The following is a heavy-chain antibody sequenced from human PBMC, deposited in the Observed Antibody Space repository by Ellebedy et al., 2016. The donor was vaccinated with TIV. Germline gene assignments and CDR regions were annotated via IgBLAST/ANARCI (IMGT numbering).Heavy chain of an antibody. J-gene: IGHJ4*02. CDR2: IYYSGST. CDR3: ARLYYDILTGYYFDY. CDR1: GGSISSSSYY. D-gene: IGHD3-9*01. V-gene: IGHV4-39*07. Sequence: GSLRLXXTVSGGSISSSSYYWGWIRQPPGKGLEWIGSIYYSGSTYYNPSLKSRVTISVDTSKNQFSLKLSSVTAADTAVYYCARLYYDILTGYYFDYWGQGTLVTVSS.